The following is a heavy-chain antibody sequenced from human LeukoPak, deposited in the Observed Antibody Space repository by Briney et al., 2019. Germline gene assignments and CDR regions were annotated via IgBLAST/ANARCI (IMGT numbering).Heavy chain of an antibody. CDR2: INPSGGST. CDR3: ARGSSSWYHRGSWFDP. V-gene: IGHV1-46*01. J-gene: IGHJ5*02. Sequence: ASVKVSCKASGYTFTSYYMHWVRQAPGQGLEWMGIINPSGGSTSYAQKFQGRVTMTRDMSTSTVYMELSSLRSEDTAVYYCARGSSSWYHRGSWFDPRGQGTLVTVSS. CDR1: GYTFTSYY. D-gene: IGHD6-13*01.